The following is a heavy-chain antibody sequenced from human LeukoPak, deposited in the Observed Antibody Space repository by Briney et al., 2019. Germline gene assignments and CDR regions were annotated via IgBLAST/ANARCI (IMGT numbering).Heavy chain of an antibody. V-gene: IGHV3-23*01. D-gene: IGHD3-9*01. CDR2: ISGSGGST. Sequence: GGSLRLSCAASGFIVSNNYMSWVRQAPGKGLEWVSAISGSGGSTYYADSVKGRFTISRDNSKNTLYLQMNSLRAEDTAVYYCAKDFILTDDYWGQGTLVTVSS. CDR3: AKDFILTDDY. CDR1: GFIVSNNY. J-gene: IGHJ4*02.